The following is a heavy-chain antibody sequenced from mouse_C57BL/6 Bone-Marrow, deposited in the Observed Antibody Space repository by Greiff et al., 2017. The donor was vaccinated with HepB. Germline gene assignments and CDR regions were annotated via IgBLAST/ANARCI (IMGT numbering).Heavy chain of an antibody. CDR1: GYAFSSSW. CDR3: ARSVYYAGY. V-gene: IGHV1-82*01. J-gene: IGHJ2*01. Sequence: VQRVESGPELVKPGASVKISCKASGYAFSSSWMNWVKQRPGKGLEWIGRIYPGDGDTNYNGKFKGKATLTADKSSSTAYMQLSSLTSEDSAVYFWARSVYYAGYWGQGTTLTVSS. CDR2: IYPGDGDT. D-gene: IGHD2-1*01.